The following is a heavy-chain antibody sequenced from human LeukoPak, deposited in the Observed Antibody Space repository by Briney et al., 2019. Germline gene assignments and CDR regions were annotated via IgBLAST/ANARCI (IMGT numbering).Heavy chain of an antibody. V-gene: IGHV1-69*13. CDR1: GYTFTSYG. CDR3: ARDRNYYDSGGYLPFDY. CDR2: IIPIFGTA. D-gene: IGHD3-22*01. J-gene: IGHJ4*02. Sequence: SVKVSCKASGYTFTSYGISWVRQAPGQGLEWMGGIIPIFGTANYAQKFQGRVTITADESTSTAYMELSSLRSEDTAVCYCARDRNYYDSGGYLPFDYWGQGTLVTVSS.